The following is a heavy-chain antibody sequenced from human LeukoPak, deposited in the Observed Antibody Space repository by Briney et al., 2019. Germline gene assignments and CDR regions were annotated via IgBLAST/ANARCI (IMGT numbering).Heavy chain of an antibody. D-gene: IGHD3-22*01. CDR3: ARQNYDSSVIDY. Sequence: SETLSLTCTVSGASISSSSYYWGWLRQPPGKGLEWIGSIYYSGSTYYNPSLKSRVTISVDTSKNQFSLKLSSVTAADTAVYYCARQNYDSSVIDYWGQGTLVTVSS. CDR1: GASISSSSYY. J-gene: IGHJ4*02. V-gene: IGHV4-39*07. CDR2: IYYSGST.